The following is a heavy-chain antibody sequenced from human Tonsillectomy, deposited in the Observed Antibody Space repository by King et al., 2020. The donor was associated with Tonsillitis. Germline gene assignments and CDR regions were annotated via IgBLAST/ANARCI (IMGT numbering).Heavy chain of an antibody. CDR3: ARDPEVAMGMWYHYFGMDV. CDR1: GGSINSHY. Sequence: VQLQESGPGQVQPSETLSLTCSVSGGSINSHYWNWIRQPAGKGLEWIGRIYLSGKTEYDPSLKSRVTISVDKSKNQVPLTLTSVTAADTAIYFCARDPEVAMGMWYHYFGMDVWGQGTTVIVSS. J-gene: IGHJ6*02. V-gene: IGHV4-4*07. D-gene: IGHD5-24*01. CDR2: IYLSGKT.